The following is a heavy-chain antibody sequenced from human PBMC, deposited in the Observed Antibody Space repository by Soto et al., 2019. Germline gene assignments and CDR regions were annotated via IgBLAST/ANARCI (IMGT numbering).Heavy chain of an antibody. D-gene: IGHD1-26*01. Sequence: SLRLSCAASGFTFSTYWMSWVRQAPGKGLEWVANIKQDGSEKYYVDSVKGRFTISRDNAKNSLYLRMNSLRAEDTAVYYCARDQSHYYGSRGWFDPWGQGTLVTVS. CDR1: GFTFSTYW. CDR3: ARDQSHYYGSRGWFDP. CDR2: IKQDGSEK. V-gene: IGHV3-7*01. J-gene: IGHJ5*02.